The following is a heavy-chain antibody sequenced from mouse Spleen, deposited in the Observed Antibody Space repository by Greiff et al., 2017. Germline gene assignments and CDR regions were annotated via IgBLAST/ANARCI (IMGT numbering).Heavy chain of an antibody. CDR2: ISNGGGST. J-gene: IGHJ4*01. Sequence: EVQRVESGGCLVQPGGSLKLSCASSGFTFRDYYMYWVRQTPEKRLEWVAYISNGGGSTYYPDTVKGRFTISRDNAKNTLYLQMSRLKSEDTAMYYCARRYYYSYYAMDYWGQGTSVTVSS. CDR1: GFTFRDYY. CDR3: ARRYYYSYYAMDY. V-gene: IGHV5-12*01. D-gene: IGHD1-1*01.